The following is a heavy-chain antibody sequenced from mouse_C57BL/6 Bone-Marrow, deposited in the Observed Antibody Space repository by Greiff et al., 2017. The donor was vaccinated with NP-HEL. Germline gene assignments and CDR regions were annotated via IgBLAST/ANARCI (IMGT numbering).Heavy chain of an antibody. J-gene: IGHJ1*03. CDR3: ARHSYYYGSAGYFDV. Sequence: EVQLQQSGPVLVKPGASVKMSCKASGYTFTDYYMNWVKQSHGKSLEWIGVINPYNGGTSYNQKFKGKATLTVDKSSSTAYMELNSLTSEDSAVYYCARHSYYYGSAGYFDVWGTGTTVTVSS. D-gene: IGHD1-1*01. V-gene: IGHV1-19*01. CDR2: INPYNGGT. CDR1: GYTFTDYY.